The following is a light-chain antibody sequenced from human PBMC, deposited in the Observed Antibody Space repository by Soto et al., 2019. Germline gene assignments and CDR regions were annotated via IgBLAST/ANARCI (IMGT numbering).Light chain of an antibody. CDR2: DAS. CDR3: QQYNSYPRT. J-gene: IGKJ1*01. V-gene: IGKV1-5*01. CDR1: QSISSW. Sequence: DIQITPSPSTLSASVGDRVTIAFRASQSISSWLAWYQQKPGKAPKLLIYDASSLESGVPSRFSGSGSGTEFTLTISSLQPDDFATYYCQQYNSYPRTFGQGTTGDIK.